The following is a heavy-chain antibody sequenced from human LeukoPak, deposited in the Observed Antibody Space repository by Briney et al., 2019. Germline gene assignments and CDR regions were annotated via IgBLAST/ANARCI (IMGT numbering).Heavy chain of an antibody. V-gene: IGHV3-7*01. Sequence: GGSLRLSCVASGFTFSDYWMSWVRQAPGMGLEWVANIETDGDEKNYVDSVKGRFTISRDNARNSLYLQMSSLRVEDTAVYYCARDIPSGFYTPDYWGRGTLFTVSS. CDR3: ARDIPSGFYTPDY. J-gene: IGHJ4*02. CDR2: IETDGDEK. D-gene: IGHD5-12*01. CDR1: GFTFSDYW.